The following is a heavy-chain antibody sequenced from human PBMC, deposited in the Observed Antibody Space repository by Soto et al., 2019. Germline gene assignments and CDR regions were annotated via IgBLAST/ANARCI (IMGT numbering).Heavy chain of an antibody. CDR2: ISYDGSNK. V-gene: IGHV3-30-3*01. CDR3: ARAPYSGSLRSSYYFDY. Sequence: GGSLRLSCAASGFTFSSYAMHWVRQAPGKGLEWVAVISYDGSNKYYADSVKGRFTISRDNSKNTLYLQMNSLRAEDTAVYYCARAPYSGSLRSSYYFDYWGQGTLVTVSS. CDR1: GFTFSSYA. D-gene: IGHD1-26*01. J-gene: IGHJ4*02.